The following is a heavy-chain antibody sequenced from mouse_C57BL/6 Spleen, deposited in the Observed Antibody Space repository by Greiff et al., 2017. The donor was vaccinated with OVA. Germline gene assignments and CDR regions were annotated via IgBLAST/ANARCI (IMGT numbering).Heavy chain of an antibody. CDR1: GYTFTDYN. CDR2: INPNNGGT. V-gene: IGHV1-22*01. CDR3: ARDTTVAMDY. D-gene: IGHD1-1*01. Sequence: EVRLQESGPELVKPGASVKMSCKASGYTFTDYNMHWVKQSHGKSLEWIGYINPNNGGTSYNQKFKGKATLTVNKSSSTAYMELRSLTSEDSAVYYCARDTTVAMDYWGQGTSVTVSS. J-gene: IGHJ4*01.